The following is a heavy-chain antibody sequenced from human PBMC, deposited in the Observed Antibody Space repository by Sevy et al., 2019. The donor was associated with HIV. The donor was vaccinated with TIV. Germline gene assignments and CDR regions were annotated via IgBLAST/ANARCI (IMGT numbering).Heavy chain of an antibody. V-gene: IGHV1-69*13. CDR2: IIPILGTV. CDR1: GGTFSSYG. J-gene: IGHJ4*02. CDR3: AGGGGSGWYYFDY. D-gene: IGHD6-19*01. Sequence: ASVKVPCKASGGTFSSYGISWVRQAPGQGLEWMGGIIPILGTVNYAQKFQGRVTITGDESTKTAYMELSSLRSEDTAVYDCAGGGGSGWYYFDYWGQETLVTVSS.